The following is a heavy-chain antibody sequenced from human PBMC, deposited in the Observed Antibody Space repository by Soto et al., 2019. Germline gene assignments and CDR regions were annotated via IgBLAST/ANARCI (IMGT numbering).Heavy chain of an antibody. D-gene: IGHD3-10*01. CDR2: IKSKTAGGTT. CDR1: GVTVSNAW. CDR3: TSGSGSFDY. Sequence: EVQLVECGGGLVKPGGSLRLSCAASGVTVSNAWMKWVRQAPGKGLEWVSRIKSKTAGGTTDCAAPVKGRFTISRDDSKNTLYLQMNSLKAEVAAVYYCTSGSGSFDYWGQGTLVTVSS. J-gene: IGHJ4*02. V-gene: IGHV3-15*07.